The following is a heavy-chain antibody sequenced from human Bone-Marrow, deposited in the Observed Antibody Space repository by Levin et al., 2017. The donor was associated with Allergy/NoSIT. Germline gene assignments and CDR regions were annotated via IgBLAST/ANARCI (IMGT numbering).Heavy chain of an antibody. J-gene: IGHJ4*02. D-gene: IGHD3-3*01. CDR3: ARQPWRYYFDP. V-gene: IGHV4-39*01. CDR1: GDSISSSSHY. CDR2: IYYSGNT. Sequence: AGGSLRLSCTVSGDSISSSSHYWGWIRQPPGKGLEWIGSIYYSGNTYYNPSLKSRVSISVDTSKNQFSLRLTSVTAADTALYYCARQPWRYYFDPWGQGTLVTVSS.